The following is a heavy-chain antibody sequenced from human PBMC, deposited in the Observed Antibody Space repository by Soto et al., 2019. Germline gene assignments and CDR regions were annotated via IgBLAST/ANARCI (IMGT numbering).Heavy chain of an antibody. D-gene: IGHD3-10*01. Sequence: GGSLRLSCAASGFTFSNAGRNWVRQAPGKGLEWVGRIKSKTDGGTTDYAAPVKGRFTISRDDSKNTLYLQMNSLKTEDTAVYYCTTEYGVPNTYFDYWGQGTLVTVSS. CDR1: GFTFSNAG. CDR2: IKSKTDGGTT. J-gene: IGHJ4*02. V-gene: IGHV3-15*07. CDR3: TTEYGVPNTYFDY.